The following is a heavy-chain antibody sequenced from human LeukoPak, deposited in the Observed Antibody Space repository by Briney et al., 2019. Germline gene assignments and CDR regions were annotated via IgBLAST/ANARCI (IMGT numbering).Heavy chain of an antibody. V-gene: IGHV3-30*18. CDR1: GFSFTSYG. Sequence: QPGGSLRLSCAASGFSFTSYGMHWVRQAPGKGLEWVGVISDDGRSKDYADSVKGRFTISRDNSKDTLYLQMNSLRDEDTAVYYCAKRPSDYGDYVSYFDYWGQGTLVTVSS. CDR3: AKRPSDYGDYVSYFDY. J-gene: IGHJ4*02. D-gene: IGHD4-17*01. CDR2: ISDDGRSK.